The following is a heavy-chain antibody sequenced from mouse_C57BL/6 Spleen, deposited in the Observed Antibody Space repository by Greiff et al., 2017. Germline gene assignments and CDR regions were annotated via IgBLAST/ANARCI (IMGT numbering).Heavy chain of an antibody. CDR1: GFTFSDYY. D-gene: IGHD1-1*01. CDR3: ARDGLLRGFAY. CDR2: INYDGSST. J-gene: IGHJ3*01. Sequence: EVKLMESKGGLVQPGSSKKLSCTASGFTFSDYYMAWVRQVPEKGLEWVANINYDGSSTYYLDSLKSRFIISRDNAKNILYLQMSSLKSEDTATYYCARDGLLRGFAYWGQGTLVTVSA. V-gene: IGHV5-16*01.